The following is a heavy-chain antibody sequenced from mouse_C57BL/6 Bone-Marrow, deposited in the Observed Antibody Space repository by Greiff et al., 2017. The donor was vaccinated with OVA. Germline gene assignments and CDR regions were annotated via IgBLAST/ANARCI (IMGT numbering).Heavy chain of an antibody. D-gene: IGHD1-1*01. CDR2: INPGSGGT. J-gene: IGHJ4*01. V-gene: IGHV1-54*01. Sequence: VKLQQSGAELVRPGTSVKVSCKASGYAFTNYLIEWVKQRPGQGLEWIGVINPGSGGTNYNEKFKGKATLTADKSSSTAYMQLSSLTSEDSAVYFCRITTVVARYAMDYWGQGTSVTVSS. CDR1: GYAFTNYL. CDR3: RITTVVARYAMDY.